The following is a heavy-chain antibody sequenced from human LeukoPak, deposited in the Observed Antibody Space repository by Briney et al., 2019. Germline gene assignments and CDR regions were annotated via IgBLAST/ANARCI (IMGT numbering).Heavy chain of an antibody. Sequence: GESLKISCKGSGYSFTSYWIGWVRQMPGKGLEWMGIIYPGDSDTRYGPSFQGQVTISADKSISTAYLQWSSLKASDTAMYYCARPEGRAYSSGWYGGYWGQGTLVTVSS. CDR1: GYSFTSYW. CDR3: ARPEGRAYSSGWYGGY. J-gene: IGHJ4*02. D-gene: IGHD6-19*01. CDR2: IYPGDSDT. V-gene: IGHV5-51*01.